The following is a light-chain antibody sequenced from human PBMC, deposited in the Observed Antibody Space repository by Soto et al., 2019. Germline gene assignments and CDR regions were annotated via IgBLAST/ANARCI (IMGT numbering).Light chain of an antibody. CDR3: KQANSFPLT. J-gene: IGKJ4*01. Sequence: DIQMTQSPSSLSASVGDRVTITCRASQSISSYLNWYQQKPGKAPKLLIYAASSLQSGVQSRFSGSGSGTDFTLTISNLQPEDFASYFCKQANSFPLTFGGGTKVDI. CDR2: AAS. V-gene: IGKV1-39*01. CDR1: QSISSY.